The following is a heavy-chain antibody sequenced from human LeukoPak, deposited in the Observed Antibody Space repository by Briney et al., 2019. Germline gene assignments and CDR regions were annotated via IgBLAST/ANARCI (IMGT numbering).Heavy chain of an antibody. Sequence: SETLSLTCTVSGGSISISRHYWAWIRPPPGKGLDWIVTIHYTGTTYYNPSLRSRVSISVDRSTNQFSLRVSPGTAADTAVYYCARYGNSAVYWGQGTPVTVSS. J-gene: IGHJ4*02. V-gene: IGHV4-39*07. CDR2: IHYTGTT. D-gene: IGHD4-23*01. CDR1: GGSISISRHY. CDR3: ARYGNSAVY.